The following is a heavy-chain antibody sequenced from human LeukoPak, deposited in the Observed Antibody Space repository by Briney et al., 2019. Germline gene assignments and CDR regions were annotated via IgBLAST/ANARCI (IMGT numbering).Heavy chain of an antibody. Sequence: GGSLRLSCAASGFTFSSYWMSWVRQAPGKVLEWVANIKQDGSEKYYVDSVKGRFTISRDNAKNSLYLQMNSLRAEDTAVYYCATQHTLWSPLDCWGQGTLVTVSS. D-gene: IGHD3-10*01. CDR2: IKQDGSEK. V-gene: IGHV3-7*01. J-gene: IGHJ4*02. CDR3: ATQHTLWSPLDC. CDR1: GFTFSSYW.